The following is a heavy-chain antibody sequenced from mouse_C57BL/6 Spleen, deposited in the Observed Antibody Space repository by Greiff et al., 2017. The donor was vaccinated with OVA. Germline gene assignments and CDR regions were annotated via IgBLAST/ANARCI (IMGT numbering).Heavy chain of an antibody. J-gene: IGHJ2*01. V-gene: IGHV1-81*01. CDR2: IYPRSGNT. CDR3: ARNRDFDY. CDR1: GYTFTSYG. Sequence: VKLMESGAELARPGASVKLSCKASGYTFTSYGISWVKQRTGQGLEWIGEIYPRSGNTYYNEKFKGKATLTADKSSSTAYMELRSLTSEDSAVYFCARNRDFDYWSQGTTLTVSS.